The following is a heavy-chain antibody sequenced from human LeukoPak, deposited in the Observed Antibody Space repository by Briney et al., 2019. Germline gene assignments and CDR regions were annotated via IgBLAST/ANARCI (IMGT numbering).Heavy chain of an antibody. CDR2: IIPIFGTA. V-gene: IGHV1-69*06. J-gene: IGHJ6*04. CDR1: GGTFSSYA. Sequence: SVKVSCKASGGTFSSYAISWVRQAPGQGLEWMGGIIPIFGTANYAQKFQGRVTITADKSTSTAYMELSSLRSEDTAVYYCASLGPGYYGIDVWGKGTTVTVSS. CDR3: ASLGPGYYGIDV.